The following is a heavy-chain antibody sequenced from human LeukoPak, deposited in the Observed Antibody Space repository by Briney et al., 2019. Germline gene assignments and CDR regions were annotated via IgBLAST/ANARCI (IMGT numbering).Heavy chain of an antibody. J-gene: IGHJ4*02. V-gene: IGHV1-46*01. D-gene: IGHD4-17*01. CDR3: ARVGGDYVFDY. Sequence: ASVKVSCKASGYTFTSYYMHWVRQAPGQGLEWMGIINPSGGGTSYAQKFQGRVTMTRDTPTSTVYMELSSLRSEDTAVYYCARVGGDYVFDYWGQGTLVTVSS. CDR2: INPSGGGT. CDR1: GYTFTSYY.